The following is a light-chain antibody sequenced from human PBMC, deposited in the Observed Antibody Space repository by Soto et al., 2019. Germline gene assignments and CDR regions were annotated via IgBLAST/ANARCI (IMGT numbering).Light chain of an antibody. Sequence: DIQMTQSPSSLSASVGDRVTITCRASQSISSYLNWYQQKPGKTPKLLIYAASSLQSGVPSRFSGSGSGTDFTLTISSLQPEDFATYSCQQSYSTHPTFGGGTKVEIK. CDR2: AAS. J-gene: IGKJ4*01. V-gene: IGKV1-39*01. CDR3: QQSYSTHPT. CDR1: QSISSY.